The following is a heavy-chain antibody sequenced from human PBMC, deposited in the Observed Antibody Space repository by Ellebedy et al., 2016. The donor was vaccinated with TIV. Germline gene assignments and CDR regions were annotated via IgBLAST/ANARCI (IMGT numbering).Heavy chain of an antibody. D-gene: IGHD4-17*01. V-gene: IGHV3-53*01. CDR1: GFTVSSNY. CDR2: IYSGGSA. J-gene: IGHJ4*02. CDR3: ARVGDDYGDYYFDY. Sequence: LSLTXXASGFTVSSNYMSWVRQAPGKGLEWVSVIYSGGSAYYADSVKGRFTISRDNSKNTLYLQMNSLRAEDTAVYYCARVGDDYGDYYFDYWGQGTLVTVSS.